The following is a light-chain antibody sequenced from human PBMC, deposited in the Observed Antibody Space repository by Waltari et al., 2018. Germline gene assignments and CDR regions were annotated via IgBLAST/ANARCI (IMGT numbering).Light chain of an antibody. V-gene: IGKV3-15*01. J-gene: IGKJ2*01. CDR1: QSVSSH. CDR3: QQYSDWPYT. CDR2: GAS. Sequence: EIVMTQSPGTLSVSPGERLTLSCRASQSVSSHLAWYQQKPGQAPTLLLYGASTRATGMPARFRGSGSGTEFTLTISSLQSEDFADYYCQQYSDWPYTFGQGTKLEIK.